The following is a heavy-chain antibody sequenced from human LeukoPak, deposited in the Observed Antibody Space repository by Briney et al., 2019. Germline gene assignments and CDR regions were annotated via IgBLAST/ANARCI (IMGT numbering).Heavy chain of an antibody. J-gene: IGHJ4*02. CDR1: GFIFSDYS. CDR2: IDSTSTYI. Sequence: GGSLRLSCAASGFIFSDYSVNWVRQAPGKGLEWVSSIDSTSTYIYYADSVKGRFTISRDNAKNSLFLQMNSLRAEDTAVYYCARDPRNYYDSSGYTDYWGQGTLVTVSS. CDR3: ARDPRNYYDSSGYTDY. V-gene: IGHV3-21*01. D-gene: IGHD3-22*01.